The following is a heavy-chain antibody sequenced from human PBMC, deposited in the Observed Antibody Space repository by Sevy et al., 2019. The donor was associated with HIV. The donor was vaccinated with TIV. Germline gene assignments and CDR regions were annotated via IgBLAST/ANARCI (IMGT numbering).Heavy chain of an antibody. D-gene: IGHD3-3*01. J-gene: IGHJ4*02. Sequence: GGSLRLSCAASGFTFSSYDMSWVRQAPGKGLEWVSDISGSGGSTYYADSVKGRFTISRDNSKNTLYLQMNSLRAEDTAVYYCAKNGPSSPYYDFWSGPPTPFDYWGQGTLVTVSS. CDR1: GFTFSSYD. CDR2: ISGSGGST. CDR3: AKNGPSSPYYDFWSGPPTPFDY. V-gene: IGHV3-23*01.